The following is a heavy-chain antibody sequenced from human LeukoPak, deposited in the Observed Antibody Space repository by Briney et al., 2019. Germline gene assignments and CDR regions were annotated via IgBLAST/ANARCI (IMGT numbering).Heavy chain of an antibody. CDR3: ARAYYDFWSGYYPYYFDY. CDR2: TYYRSKWYN. J-gene: IGHJ4*02. D-gene: IGHD3-3*01. V-gene: IGHV6-1*01. CDR1: GDSVSSNSAA. Sequence: SQTLSLTCAISGDSVSSNSAAWNWIRQSPSRGLEWLGRTYYRSKWYNDYAVSVKSRITINPDTSKNQFSLQLNSVTPEDTAVYYCARAYYDFWSGYYPYYFDYWGQGTLVTVSS.